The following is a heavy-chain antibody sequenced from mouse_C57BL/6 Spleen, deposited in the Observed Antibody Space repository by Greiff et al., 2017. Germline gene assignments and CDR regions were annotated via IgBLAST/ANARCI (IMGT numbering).Heavy chain of an antibody. CDR2: ISNGGGST. J-gene: IGHJ2*01. Sequence: EVQVVESGGGLVQPGGSLKLSCAASGFTFSDYYMYWVRQTPEKRLEWVAYISNGGGSTYYPDTVKGRFTISRDNAKNTLYLQLSRLKSEDTAMYYCATQGGDYDDYFDYWGQGTTLTVSS. CDR3: ATQGGDYDDYFDY. V-gene: IGHV5-12*01. D-gene: IGHD1-1*01. CDR1: GFTFSDYY.